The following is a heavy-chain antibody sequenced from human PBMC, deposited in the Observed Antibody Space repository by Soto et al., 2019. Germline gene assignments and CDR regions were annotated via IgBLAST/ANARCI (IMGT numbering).Heavy chain of an antibody. D-gene: IGHD1-20*01. J-gene: IGHJ4*02. CDR2: ISSKGGTI. V-gene: IGHV3-48*03. CDR3: ARGYNLNDPTRFYY. CDR1: GFTFSSYE. Sequence: EVQLVESGGGLVQPGGSLRLYCAASGFTFSSYEMNWVRQAPGKGLEWVSYISSKGGTIYYADSVKGRFTISRDKAKNSLYLQMSSLRAEYTAFYYCARGYNLNDPTRFYYWGQGTLVTVSS.